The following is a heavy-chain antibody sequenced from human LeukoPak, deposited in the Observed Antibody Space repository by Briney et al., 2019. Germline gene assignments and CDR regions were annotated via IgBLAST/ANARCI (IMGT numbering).Heavy chain of an antibody. D-gene: IGHD3-10*01. CDR1: GFTFSSYA. J-gene: IGHJ4*02. CDR2: ISYDGSNK. V-gene: IGHV3-30-3*01. Sequence: GGSLRLSCAASGFTFSSYAMHWVRQAPGKGLEWVAVISYDGSNKYYADSVKGRFTISRDNSKNTLYLQMNSLRAEDTAVYYCARDPGTGYFDYWGQGTLVTVSS. CDR3: ARDPGTGYFDY.